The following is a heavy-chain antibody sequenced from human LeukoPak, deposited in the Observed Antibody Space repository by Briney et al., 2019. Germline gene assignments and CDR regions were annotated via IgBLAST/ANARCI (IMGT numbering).Heavy chain of an antibody. CDR1: GFTFSSYS. J-gene: IGHJ4*02. V-gene: IGHV3-21*01. CDR3: AREPYYDFWSGYYDIGY. CDR2: ISSSSSYI. D-gene: IGHD3-3*01. Sequence: GRSLRLSCAASGFTFSSYSMNWVRQAPGKGLEWVSSISSSSSYIYYADSVKGRFTSSRDNAKNSLYLQMNSLRAEDTAVCYCAREPYYDFWSGYYDIGYWGQGTLVTVSS.